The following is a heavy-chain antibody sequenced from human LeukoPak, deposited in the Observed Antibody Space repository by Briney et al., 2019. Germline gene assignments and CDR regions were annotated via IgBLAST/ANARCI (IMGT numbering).Heavy chain of an antibody. Sequence: PGGSLRLSCAASGFTFDSYAMNWVRQAPGKGLEWVSSISGGSGTTYYADSVKGWFTISRDNSKNTLYLQMNSLRAEDTAIYSCARGSSYSSSYYFDFWGQGTLVTVSS. D-gene: IGHD6-6*01. V-gene: IGHV3-23*01. J-gene: IGHJ4*02. CDR3: ARGSSYSSSYYFDF. CDR2: ISGGSGTT. CDR1: GFTFDSYA.